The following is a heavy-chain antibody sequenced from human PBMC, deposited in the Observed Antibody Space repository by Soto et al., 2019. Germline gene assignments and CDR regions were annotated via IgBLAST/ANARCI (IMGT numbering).Heavy chain of an antibody. Sequence: GGFRGLSCAASGFTFDNYALHLCLQASGKGLEWASGISWNSGSIGYADSVKGRFTISRDNAKNSLYLQMNSLRAEDTALYYCAKRLPTFGRGIDLFDDWGQGTRVTGS. CDR1: GFTFDNYA. CDR3: AKRLPTFGRGIDLFDD. D-gene: IGHD3-16*02. J-gene: IGHJ4*02. V-gene: IGHV3-9*01. CDR2: ISWNSGSI.